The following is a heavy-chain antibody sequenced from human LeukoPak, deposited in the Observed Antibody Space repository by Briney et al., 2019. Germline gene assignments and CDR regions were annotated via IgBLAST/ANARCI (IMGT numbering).Heavy chain of an antibody. D-gene: IGHD6-19*01. Sequence: TGGSLRLSCAASGFTFSSYAMSWVRQAPGKGLEWVSVIGGSGGSTYYADSVKGRFTISRDNSKNTLYLQMSSLRAEDTAVYYCARSSGWWSLDYWGQGTLVTVSS. CDR2: IGGSGGST. CDR3: ARSSGWWSLDY. CDR1: GFTFSSYA. V-gene: IGHV3-23*01. J-gene: IGHJ4*02.